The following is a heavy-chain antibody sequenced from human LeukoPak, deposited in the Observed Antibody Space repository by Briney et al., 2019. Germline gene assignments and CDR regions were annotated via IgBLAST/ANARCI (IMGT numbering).Heavy chain of an antibody. CDR3: ARIYGGTFDY. Sequence: PGGSLRLSCAASGFTFSSYWMHWLRQAPGKGLVWVSRINSDGSTTSYADSVKGRFTISRDNAKNTLYLQMNSLRGEDTAVYYCARIYGGTFDYWGQGTLVTVSS. D-gene: IGHD4-23*01. CDR2: INSDGSTT. V-gene: IGHV3-74*01. J-gene: IGHJ4*02. CDR1: GFTFSSYW.